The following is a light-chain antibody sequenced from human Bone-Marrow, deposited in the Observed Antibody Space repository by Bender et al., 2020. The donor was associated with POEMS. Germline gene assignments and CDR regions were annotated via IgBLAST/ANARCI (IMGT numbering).Light chain of an antibody. CDR1: SSDVGNSNLPY. CDR3: QSYDSDLNGWV. Sequence: QSVLTQPASVSGSPGQSITISCTGTSSDVGNSNLPYVFWYQHHPGTAPKLLIYANINRPSEIPDRFSGSQSGTSASLAITGLQSEDEAAYFCQSYDSDLNGWVFGGGTKLTVL. J-gene: IGLJ3*02. V-gene: IGLV2-14*03. CDR2: ANI.